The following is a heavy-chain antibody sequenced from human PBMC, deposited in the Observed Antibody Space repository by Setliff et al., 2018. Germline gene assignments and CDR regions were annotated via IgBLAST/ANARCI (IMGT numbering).Heavy chain of an antibody. V-gene: IGHV2-70*04. CDR1: GFSLSTTETH. CDR2: LDWDDDK. CDR3: ARLPPLVQNNGASNHAFDV. J-gene: IGHJ3*01. Sequence: SGPTLVNPTPTLTLTCTFSGFSLSTTETHVSWIRQPPGKAPEWLARLDWDDDKFYNTSLRSRLTLSKDTSKNQVILTMTNMDPADTATYYCARLPPLVQNNGASNHAFDVWGPGAVVTVSS. D-gene: IGHD6-6*01.